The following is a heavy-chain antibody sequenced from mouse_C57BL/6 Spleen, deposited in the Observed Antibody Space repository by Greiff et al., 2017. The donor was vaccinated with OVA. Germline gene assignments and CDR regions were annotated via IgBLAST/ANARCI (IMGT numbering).Heavy chain of an antibody. V-gene: IGHV2-6*01. CDR3: ASFDGGFAY. CDR1: GFSLTSYG. Sequence: VQLQQSGPGLVAPSQSLSITCTVSGFSLTSYGVDWVRQSPGKGLEWLGVIWGVGSTNYNSALKSRLSISKDNSKSQVFLKMNSLQTDDTAMYYCASFDGGFAYWGQGTLVTVSA. CDR2: IWGVGST. J-gene: IGHJ3*01.